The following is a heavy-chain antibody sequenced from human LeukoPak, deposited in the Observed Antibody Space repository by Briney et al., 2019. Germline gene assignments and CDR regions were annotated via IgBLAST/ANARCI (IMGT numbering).Heavy chain of an antibody. D-gene: IGHD3-22*01. Sequence: SETLSLTCTVSGDSISNYYWNWIRQTPGKGLEWIGYIDYSGRTLYNPSFESRVTISRDTSKTQFSLKLSSVTAADTAVYYCARRKDSSRWNGRDNWFDPWGQGTLVTVSS. CDR3: ARRKDSSRWNGRDNWFDP. V-gene: IGHV4-59*08. CDR1: GDSISNYY. J-gene: IGHJ5*02. CDR2: IDYSGRT.